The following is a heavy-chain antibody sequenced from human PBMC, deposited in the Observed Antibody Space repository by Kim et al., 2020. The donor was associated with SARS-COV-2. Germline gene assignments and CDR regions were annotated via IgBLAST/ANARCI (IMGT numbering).Heavy chain of an antibody. D-gene: IGHD6-19*01. Sequence: TPSLRSRVTISVDTSKNQFSLKLSSVTAADTAVYYCASLMEGIAVAGTSTWGQGTLVTVSS. CDR3: ASLMEGIAVAGTST. J-gene: IGHJ5*02. V-gene: IGHV4-34*01.